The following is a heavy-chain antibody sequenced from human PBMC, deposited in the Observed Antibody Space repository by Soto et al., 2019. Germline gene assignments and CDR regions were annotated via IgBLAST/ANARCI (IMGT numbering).Heavy chain of an antibody. V-gene: IGHV3-21*01. CDR3: ARGGDYDFWRGPDTLEYFQH. CDR1: GFTLSSYS. Sequence: GGSLRLSCAASGFTLSSYSRNWVRQAPGKGLEWVSSISSISSYIYYADSVKGLFTISRDNAKNSLYLQMNSLRAEDTAVYYCARGGDYDFWRGPDTLEYFQHWGQGTLVTVSS. CDR2: ISSISSYI. J-gene: IGHJ1*01. D-gene: IGHD3-3*01.